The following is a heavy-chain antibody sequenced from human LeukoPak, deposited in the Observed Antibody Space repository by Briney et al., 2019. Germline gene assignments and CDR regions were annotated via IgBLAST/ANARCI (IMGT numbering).Heavy chain of an antibody. D-gene: IGHD4-11*01. CDR3: ARVDAVTRLFDY. V-gene: IGHV4-38-2*02. CDR1: GYSISSGYY. CDR2: IYYSGST. J-gene: IGHJ4*02. Sequence: SETLSLTCTVSGYSISSGYYWGWIRQPPGKGLEWIGSIYYSGSTYYNPSLKSRVTISVDTSKNQFSLKLSSVTAADTAVYYCARVDAVTRLFDYWGQGTLVTVSS.